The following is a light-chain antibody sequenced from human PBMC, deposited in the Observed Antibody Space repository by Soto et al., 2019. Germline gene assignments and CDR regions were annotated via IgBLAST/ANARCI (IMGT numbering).Light chain of an antibody. CDR2: RNN. CDR3: AAWDDSLSGVV. CDR1: SSDIGAYDY. J-gene: IGLJ2*01. Sequence: QSALTQPASLSGSPGQSITISCTGTSSDIGAYDYVSWFQQHPGKAPKLLISRNNQRPSGVPDRSSGSKSGTSASLAISGLRSEDEAHYYCAAWDDSLSGVVFGGGTKLTVL. V-gene: IGLV1-47*01.